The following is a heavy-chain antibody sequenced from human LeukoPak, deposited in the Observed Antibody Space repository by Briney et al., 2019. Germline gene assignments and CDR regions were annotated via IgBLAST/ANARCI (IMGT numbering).Heavy chain of an antibody. Sequence: SETLSLTCTVSGGSISSYYWSWIRQPAGKGLEWIGSIYYSGSTNYNPSLKSRVTISVDTSKNQFSLKLSSVTAADTAVYYCARVDYYDSSGYPWPAFTNWGQGTLVTVSS. CDR2: IYYSGST. CDR1: GGSISSYY. J-gene: IGHJ4*02. CDR3: ARVDYYDSSGYPWPAFTN. D-gene: IGHD3-22*01. V-gene: IGHV4-59*01.